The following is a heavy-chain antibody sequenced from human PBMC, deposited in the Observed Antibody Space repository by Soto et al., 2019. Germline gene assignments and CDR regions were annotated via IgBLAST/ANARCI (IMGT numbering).Heavy chain of an antibody. CDR2: FDPEDGET. CDR1: GYTLTELS. Sequence: ASVKVSCKVSGYTLTELSMHWVRQAPGKGLEWMGGFDPEDGETIYAQKFQGRVTMTEDTSTDTAYMELSSLRSEDTAVYYCATDYSLCTNGVCGTSTFDPWGQGTLVTVSS. CDR3: ATDYSLCTNGVCGTSTFDP. J-gene: IGHJ5*02. V-gene: IGHV1-24*01. D-gene: IGHD2-8*01.